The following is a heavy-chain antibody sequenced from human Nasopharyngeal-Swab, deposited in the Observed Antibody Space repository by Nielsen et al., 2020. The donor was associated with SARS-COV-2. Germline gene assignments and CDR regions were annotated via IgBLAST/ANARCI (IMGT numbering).Heavy chain of an antibody. J-gene: IGHJ4*02. D-gene: IGHD5-18*01. V-gene: IGHV4-34*01. CDR3: ARLPHRDTAMVKAVVLDY. Sequence: ESLKISCAVSGGSFSGYYWSWIRQPPGKGLEWIGEINHSGSTNYNPSLKSRVTISVDTSKNQFSLKLSSVTAADTAVYYCARLPHRDTAMVKAVVLDYWGQGTLVTVSS. CDR1: GGSFSGYY. CDR2: INHSGST.